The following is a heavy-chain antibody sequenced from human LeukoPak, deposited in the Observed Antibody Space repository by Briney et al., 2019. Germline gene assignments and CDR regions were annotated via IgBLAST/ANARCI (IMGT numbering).Heavy chain of an antibody. CDR3: ARDGSRSIVVVPAAIDY. V-gene: IGHV3-30-3*01. D-gene: IGHD2-2*01. Sequence: PGRSLRLSCAASGFTFSSYAMHWVRQAPGRGLEWVAVISYDGSNKYYADSVKGRFTISRDNSKNTLYLQMNSLRAEDTAVYYCARDGSRSIVVVPAAIDYWGQGTLVTVSS. CDR1: GFTFSSYA. CDR2: ISYDGSNK. J-gene: IGHJ4*02.